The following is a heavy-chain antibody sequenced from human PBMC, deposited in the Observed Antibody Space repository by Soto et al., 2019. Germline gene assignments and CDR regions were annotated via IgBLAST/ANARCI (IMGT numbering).Heavy chain of an antibody. J-gene: IGHJ4*02. D-gene: IGHD5-18*01. V-gene: IGHV3-30*18. CDR3: AKDGGGRVDTAMSLFDY. CDR2: ISYDGSNK. CDR1: GFTFSSYG. Sequence: QVQLVESGGGVVQPGRSLRLSCAASGFTFSSYGMHWVRQAPGKGLEWVAVISYDGSNKYYADSVKGRFTISRDNSKNXXYLQMNSLRAEDTAVYYCAKDGGGRVDTAMSLFDYWGQGTLVTVSS.